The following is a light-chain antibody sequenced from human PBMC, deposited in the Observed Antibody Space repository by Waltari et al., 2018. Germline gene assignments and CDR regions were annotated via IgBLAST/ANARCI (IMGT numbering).Light chain of an antibody. CDR1: DSNIGTNY. J-gene: IGLJ2*01. Sequence: QSVLTQPPSASGTPGQKITISCSGRDSNIGTNYVYWYQHLPGTAPNLLIYRNSQRPSGVPDRFSGSKSGTSASLAISGLRSEDEANYYCAAWDDTLRMVFGGGTKLTVL. CDR2: RNS. CDR3: AAWDDTLRMV. V-gene: IGLV1-47*01.